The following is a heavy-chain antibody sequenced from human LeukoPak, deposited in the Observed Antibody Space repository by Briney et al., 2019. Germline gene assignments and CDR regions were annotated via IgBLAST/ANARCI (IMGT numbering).Heavy chain of an antibody. Sequence: GGSLRLSCAASGFTLDDYAMRWVRQAPGKGLEWVSGISWNSGSIGYADSVKGRFTISRDNAKNSLYLQMNSLRAEDTALYYCAELQGGSLSSNYCYGMDVWGQGTTVTVSS. D-gene: IGHD1-26*01. V-gene: IGHV3-9*01. CDR2: ISWNSGSI. J-gene: IGHJ6*02. CDR3: AELQGGSLSSNYCYGMDV. CDR1: GFTLDDYA.